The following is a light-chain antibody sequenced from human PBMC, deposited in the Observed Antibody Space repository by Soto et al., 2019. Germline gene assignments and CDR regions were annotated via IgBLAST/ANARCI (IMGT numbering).Light chain of an antibody. V-gene: IGKV3-15*01. J-gene: IGKJ5*01. Sequence: EIVVTQSPATLSVSPGERSTLSCRASQSVSSNLAWYQQNPGQAPRLLIYGASTRATGIPARFSGSGSGTEFTLTISSLQSEDFAVYYCQQYNNWPLTFGQGTRLEIK. CDR3: QQYNNWPLT. CDR2: GAS. CDR1: QSVSSN.